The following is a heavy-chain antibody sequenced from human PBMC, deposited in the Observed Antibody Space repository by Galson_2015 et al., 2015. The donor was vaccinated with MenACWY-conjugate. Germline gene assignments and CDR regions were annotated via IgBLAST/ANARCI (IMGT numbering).Heavy chain of an antibody. Sequence: SLRLSCAASGFTFSNYWMTWLRQAPGKGLEWVSGISGGGDDTYYADSVKGRFTISRANSRNTLYLQMNSLRAEDTAVYYCAKDKNFGDYGDFDYWGQGTLVTVSS. CDR1: GFTFSNYW. V-gene: IGHV3-23*01. CDR2: ISGGGDDT. D-gene: IGHD4-17*01. CDR3: AKDKNFGDYGDFDY. J-gene: IGHJ4*02.